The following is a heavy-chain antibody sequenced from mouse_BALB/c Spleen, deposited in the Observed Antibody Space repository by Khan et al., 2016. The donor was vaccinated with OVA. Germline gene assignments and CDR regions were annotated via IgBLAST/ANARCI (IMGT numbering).Heavy chain of an antibody. CDR1: GYTFTNYG. V-gene: IGHV9-3-1*01. J-gene: IGHJ1*01. CDR3: ASGGYWYFDV. D-gene: IGHD1-1*02. CDR2: INTYTGEP. Sequence: QIRLVQSGPELKKPGETVKISCKASGYTFTNYGMNWVKQTPGKGLKWMGWINTYTGEPTYADDFKGRFAYSLDTSASTAYLQINNLKNGDSATYFCASGGYWYFDVWGAGTTVTVSS.